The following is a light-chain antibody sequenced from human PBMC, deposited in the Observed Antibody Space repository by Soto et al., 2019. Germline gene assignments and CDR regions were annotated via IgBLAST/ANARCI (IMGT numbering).Light chain of an antibody. V-gene: IGKV3-20*01. Sequence: EIVLTQSPVTLSLSPGERATLSCRASQSVDSNYLAWYQQRPGQAPRLLIYGASSRATGVPDRFSGSGSGTDLTLTISRLEPEDFAVYYCQQYGSSPFTFGPGTKVDIK. CDR3: QQYGSSPFT. J-gene: IGKJ3*01. CDR2: GAS. CDR1: QSVDSNY.